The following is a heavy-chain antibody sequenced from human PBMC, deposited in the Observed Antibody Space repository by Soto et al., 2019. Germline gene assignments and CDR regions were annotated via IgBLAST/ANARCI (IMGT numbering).Heavy chain of an antibody. J-gene: IGHJ2*01. CDR3: ARGMGRYFAL. D-gene: IGHD2-8*01. Sequence: QVQLHESGPGLVKPSETLSLTCTVSGDFIRNYYWSWIRQPAAKGLESLGRISTTGRSNYNPSLQRRVGRSLDTPKNQFSLRLTSLTASDTAVYFCARGMGRYFALWGRGTLFTVFS. CDR2: ISTTGRS. CDR1: GDFIRNYY. V-gene: IGHV4-4*07.